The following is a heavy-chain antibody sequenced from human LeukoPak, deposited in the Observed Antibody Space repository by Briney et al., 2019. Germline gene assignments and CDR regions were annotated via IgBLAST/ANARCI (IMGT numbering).Heavy chain of an antibody. V-gene: IGHV3-48*03. J-gene: IGHJ3*02. Sequence: GGSLRLSCAASGLTFSTYEMNWVRQAPGKGLEWISYISSGDIMYYADSVKGRFTISRDNAKSSLHLQMNSLRADDTAVYYCTRGGNRGYHLNAFDIWGQGTMVTVSS. CDR2: ISSGDIM. D-gene: IGHD5-12*01. CDR1: GLTFSTYE. CDR3: TRGGNRGYHLNAFDI.